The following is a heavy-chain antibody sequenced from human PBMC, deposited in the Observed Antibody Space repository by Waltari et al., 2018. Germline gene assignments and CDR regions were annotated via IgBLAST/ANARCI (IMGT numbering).Heavy chain of an antibody. J-gene: IGHJ6*02. CDR2: INHSGNT. CDR3: VRLEDCTGPGGNCYSGDSFAMDV. Sequence: QVQLQQWGAGLLQPSETLSLTCAVYGGSFSGYYWGWIRQPPGKGLEWIGEINHSGNTNHNPSSRYRVTRLVDTSKSQSSRKLNAVTAADTAVYYCVRLEDCTGPGGNCYSGDSFAMDVWGQGTTVTVSS. V-gene: IGHV4-34*02. D-gene: IGHD2-8*02. CDR1: GGSFSGYY.